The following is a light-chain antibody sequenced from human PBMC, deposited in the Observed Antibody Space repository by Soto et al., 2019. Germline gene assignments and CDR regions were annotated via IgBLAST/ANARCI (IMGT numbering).Light chain of an antibody. V-gene: IGLV2-14*03. Sequence: QSVLTQPASVSGSPGQSITISCTGTSSDVGGYDYVSWYQQHPGKAPKLVIYDVVNRPSGVSNRFSGSKSGNTASLTISGLQAQDEAYYYCSSFRGSSTLVIFGGGTKVTVL. CDR1: SSDVGGYDY. CDR2: DVV. J-gene: IGLJ2*01. CDR3: SSFRGSSTLVI.